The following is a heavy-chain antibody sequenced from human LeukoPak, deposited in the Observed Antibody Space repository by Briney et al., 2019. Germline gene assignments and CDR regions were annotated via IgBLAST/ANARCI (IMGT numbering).Heavy chain of an antibody. V-gene: IGHV1-18*01. D-gene: IGHD3-16*02. CDR1: GYTFTSYG. Sequence: GASVKVSCKASGYTFTSYGISWVRQAPGQGLEWMGWISAHNGNTNYAQKLQGRVTMTTDTSTSTAYMELRSLRSDDTAVYYCARDKRDYVWGSYRYTMVPYFDYWGQGTLVTVSS. CDR3: ARDKRDYVWGSYRYTMVPYFDY. J-gene: IGHJ4*02. CDR2: ISAHNGNT.